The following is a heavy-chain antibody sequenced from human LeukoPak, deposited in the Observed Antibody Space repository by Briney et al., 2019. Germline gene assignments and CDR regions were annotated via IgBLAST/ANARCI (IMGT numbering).Heavy chain of an antibody. D-gene: IGHD3-10*01. V-gene: IGHV3-23*01. CDR3: AQGGSEIYYYYHGMDV. CDR2: ISGSGGST. J-gene: IGHJ6*02. CDR1: GFTFSSYA. Sequence: AGGSLRLSCAASGFTFSSYAMSWVRQAPGKGLEWVSAISGSGGSTHYADSVKGRFTISRDNSKNTLYLQMNSLRVEDTAVFYCAQGGSEIYYYYHGMDVWGQGTTVTVSS.